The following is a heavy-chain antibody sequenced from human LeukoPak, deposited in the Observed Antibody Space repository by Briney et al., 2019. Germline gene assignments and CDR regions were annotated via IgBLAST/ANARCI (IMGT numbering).Heavy chain of an antibody. CDR3: AKVXKQWPDGYLDF. CDR1: GFTFTIXX. V-gene: IGHV3-23*01. D-gene: IGHD6-19*01. Sequence: GGSLRXSCXASGFTFTIXXMXXXXXAPGKXXXXXXGXXXXGXXTXXXXSAXGRFXXXXXXSKNTLYLQMSSLRLGDTAVYYCAKVXKQWPDGYLDFWGQGALVTVSS. CDR2: XXXXGXXT. J-gene: IGHJ4*02.